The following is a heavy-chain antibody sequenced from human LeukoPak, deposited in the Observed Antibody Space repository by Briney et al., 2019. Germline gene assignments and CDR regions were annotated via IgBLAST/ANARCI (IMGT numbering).Heavy chain of an antibody. V-gene: IGHV3-23*01. CDR3: AKAGMVRGVIKGY. CDR1: GFTFSSYA. Sequence: PGGSLRLSCAASGFTFSSYAMSWVRQAPGKGLEWVSAISGSGGSTYYADSVKGRFTISRDNSKNTLYLQMDSLRAEDTAVYYCAKAGMVRGVIKGYWGQGTLVTVSS. J-gene: IGHJ4*02. D-gene: IGHD3-10*01. CDR2: ISGSGGST.